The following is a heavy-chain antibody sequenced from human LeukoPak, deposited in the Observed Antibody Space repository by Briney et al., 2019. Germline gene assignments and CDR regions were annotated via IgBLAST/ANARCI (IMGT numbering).Heavy chain of an antibody. V-gene: IGHV4-59*01. J-gene: IGHJ4*02. Sequence: PSETLSLTCTVSGGSISSYYWTWIRQPPGKGLEWIGYIYYSGSTNYNPSLNSRLTISVDTSKNQFSLRLNSVTAADTAVYYCARGARWFGETEWGQGTLVTVSS. CDR3: ARGARWFGETE. CDR1: GGSISSYY. D-gene: IGHD3-10*01. CDR2: IYYSGST.